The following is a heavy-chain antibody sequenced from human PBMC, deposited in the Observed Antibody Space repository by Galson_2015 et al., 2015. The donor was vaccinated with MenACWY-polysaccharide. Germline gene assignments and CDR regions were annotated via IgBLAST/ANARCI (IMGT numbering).Heavy chain of an antibody. J-gene: IGHJ3*02. CDR3: VRYDEGYSYGRDHAFEI. D-gene: IGHD5-18*01. V-gene: IGHV4-61*02. Sequence: TLSLTCTVSGGSISSSSYYWGWIRLPAGKGLEWIGRIYSSANTNYNPSLKSRVTMSIDTSKNQFSLKLNSVTAADTAVYYCVRYDEGYSYGRDHAFEIWGQGTMVSVSS. CDR2: IYSSANT. CDR1: GGSISSSSYY.